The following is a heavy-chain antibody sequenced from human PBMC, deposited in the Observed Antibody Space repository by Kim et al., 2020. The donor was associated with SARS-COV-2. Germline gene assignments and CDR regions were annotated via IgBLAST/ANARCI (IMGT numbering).Heavy chain of an antibody. CDR1: GFTFRSYA. CDR3: VRLGESYRDHYYYYGMGV. J-gene: IGHJ6*02. V-gene: IGHV3-23*03. CDR2: IYSGGGGSST. D-gene: IGHD3-16*01. Sequence: GGSLRLSCAASGFTFRSYAMSWVRQAPGKGLEWVSVIYSGGGGSSTYYADSVKGRFTIYRDNSKNTLYLQMNSLRAEDTAVYYCVRLGESYRDHYYYYGMGVWGQGTTVTVSS.